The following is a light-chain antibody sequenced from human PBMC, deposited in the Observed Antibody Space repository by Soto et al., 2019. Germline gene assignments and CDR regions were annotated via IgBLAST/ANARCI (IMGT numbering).Light chain of an antibody. CDR1: QSVSSIY. J-gene: IGKJ1*01. V-gene: IGKV3-20*01. Sequence: EIVLTQSPGTLSLPLGERATLSCRASQSVSSIYLAWYQQKPGQAPRLLIYGASSRATGIPDRFSGSGSGTDFTLTISRLEPEDFAVYYCQQYGSSRWTFGQGTKVE. CDR2: GAS. CDR3: QQYGSSRWT.